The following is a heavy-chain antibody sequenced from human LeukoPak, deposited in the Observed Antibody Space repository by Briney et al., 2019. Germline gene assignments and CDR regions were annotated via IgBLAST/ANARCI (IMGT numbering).Heavy chain of an antibody. Sequence: PSETLSLTCTVSGGSISGYYWSWIRQPPGKGLEWLGYIYYSGSTYYNPSLKSRVTMSVDMSRSQFSLNLSSVTAADTAVYYCARDGYNYLDYWGQGTLVTVSS. CDR1: GGSISGYY. J-gene: IGHJ4*02. CDR3: ARDGYNYLDY. D-gene: IGHD5-24*01. V-gene: IGHV4-59*01. CDR2: IYYSGST.